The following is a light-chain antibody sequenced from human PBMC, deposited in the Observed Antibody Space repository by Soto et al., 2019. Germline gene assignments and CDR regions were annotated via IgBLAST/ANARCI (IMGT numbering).Light chain of an antibody. CDR3: ATWDDTLSGWV. V-gene: IGLV1-47*01. CDR1: NSNIGTSS. J-gene: IGLJ3*02. Sequence: QAVVSQAPSASATPGQRVTISCSGSNSNIGTSSVYWFQQLPGTAPKLLIYMNNQRPSGVPDRFSGSKSGTSASLAISGLRSEDEADYYCATWDDTLSGWVFGGGTKLTVL. CDR2: MNN.